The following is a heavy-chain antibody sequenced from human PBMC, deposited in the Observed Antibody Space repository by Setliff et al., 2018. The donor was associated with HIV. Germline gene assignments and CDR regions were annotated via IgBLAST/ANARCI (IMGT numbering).Heavy chain of an antibody. CDR3: ARATSGTIHDF. CDR2: IIPILGIA. V-gene: IGHV1-69*10. CDR1: GGTFSSYA. D-gene: IGHD3-10*01. Sequence: ASVKVSCKASGGTFSSYAISWVRQAPGQGLEWMGGIIPILGIANYAQKFQGRVTITTDESTSTAYMELSSLRSEDTVVYYCARATSGTIHDFWGQGTLVTVSS. J-gene: IGHJ4*02.